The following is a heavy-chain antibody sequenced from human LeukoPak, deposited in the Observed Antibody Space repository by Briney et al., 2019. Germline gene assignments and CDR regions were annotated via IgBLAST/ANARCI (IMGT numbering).Heavy chain of an antibody. CDR2: INQDGSEE. D-gene: IGHD5-12*01. CDR1: GFTFSHYW. CDR3: VRDGGVSGYDLLDY. J-gene: IGHJ4*02. V-gene: IGHV3-7*01. Sequence: GGSLRLSCAASGFTFSHYWMTWARQAPGKGLEWVAQINQDGSEEYYMDSVKARFTISRDNAKNSVFLQMNSLRAKDTAVYYCVRDGGVSGYDLLDYWGQGTLVTVSS.